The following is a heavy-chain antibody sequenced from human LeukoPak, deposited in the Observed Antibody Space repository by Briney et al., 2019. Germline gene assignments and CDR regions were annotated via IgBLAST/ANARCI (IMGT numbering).Heavy chain of an antibody. CDR3: TREDLEDLYFDY. Sequence: GGSLRLSCTASGFTFGDYAMSWVRQAPGKGLEWVGFIRSKAYGGTTEYAASVKGRFTISRDDSKSIAYLQMNSLKTEDTAVYYCTREDLEDLYFDYWGQGTLVTVSS. V-gene: IGHV3-49*04. D-gene: IGHD2-15*01. CDR2: IRSKAYGGTT. J-gene: IGHJ4*02. CDR1: GFTFGDYA.